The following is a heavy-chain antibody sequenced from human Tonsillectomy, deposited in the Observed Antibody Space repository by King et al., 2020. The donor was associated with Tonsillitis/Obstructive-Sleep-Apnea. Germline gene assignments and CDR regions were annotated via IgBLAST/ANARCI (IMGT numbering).Heavy chain of an antibody. CDR2: IYSGGST. CDR3: ARDGKRIGYCSSTSCYAGHYYYYYMDV. Sequence: VQLVESGGGLVQPGGSLRLSCAASGFTVSSNYMSWVRQAPGKGLEWVSVIYSGGSTYYADSVKGRFTISRDNSTNTLYLQMNSLRAEDTAVYYCARDGKRIGYCSSTSCYAGHYYYYYMDVWGKGTTVTVSS. J-gene: IGHJ6*03. CDR1: GFTVSSNY. D-gene: IGHD2-2*01. V-gene: IGHV3-66*01.